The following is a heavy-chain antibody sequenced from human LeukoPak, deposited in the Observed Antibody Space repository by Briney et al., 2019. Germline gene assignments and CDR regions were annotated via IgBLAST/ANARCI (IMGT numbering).Heavy chain of an antibody. CDR1: GFSFSNAW. J-gene: IGHJ4*02. V-gene: IGHV3-53*01. CDR2: IYRGGST. Sequence: PGGSLRLSCAASGFSFSNAWMNWVRQAPGKGLEWVSVIYRGGSTXYADXVKGRXTISRDNSKNTLYLQMNSLRAEDTALYFCAKASDMAATAPEYWGQGILVTVSS. D-gene: IGHD5-12*01. CDR3: AKASDMAATAPEY.